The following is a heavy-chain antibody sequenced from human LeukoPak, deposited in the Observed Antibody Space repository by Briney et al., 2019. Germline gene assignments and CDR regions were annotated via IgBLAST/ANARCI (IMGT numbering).Heavy chain of an antibody. V-gene: IGHV4-30-2*01. CDR2: IYHSGST. CDR3: ARAAAKRSWFDP. J-gene: IGHJ5*02. CDR1: GGSISSGGHS. D-gene: IGHD5-18*01. Sequence: SETLSLTCAVSGGSISSGGHSWSWIRQPPGKGLEWIGYIYHSGSTYYNPSLKSRVTISVDRSKNQFSLKLSSVTAADTAVYYCARAAAKRSWFDPWGQGTLVTVSS.